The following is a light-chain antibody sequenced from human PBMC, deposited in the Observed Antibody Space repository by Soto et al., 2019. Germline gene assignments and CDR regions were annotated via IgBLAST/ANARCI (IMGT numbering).Light chain of an antibody. CDR2: KDS. V-gene: IGLV3-27*01. CDR1: VLAKKY. Sequence: SYELTQPSSVSVSPGQTARITCSRDVLAKKYARWFQQKPGQAPVLVIYKDSERPSGIPERFSGSSSGTTVTLTISGAQVEDEADYYCYSAADNKSWVFGGGTKLTVL. CDR3: YSAADNKSWV. J-gene: IGLJ3*02.